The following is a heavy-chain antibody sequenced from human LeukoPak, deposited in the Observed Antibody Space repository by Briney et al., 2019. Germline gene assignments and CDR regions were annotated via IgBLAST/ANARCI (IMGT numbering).Heavy chain of an antibody. D-gene: IGHD4-17*01. J-gene: IGHJ1*01. Sequence: ASVKVSCKVSGYTLTELSMHWVRQAPGKGLEWMGGFDPEDGETIYAQKFQGRVTMTEDTSTDTAYIELSSLRSEDTAVYYCAPTPRGGYGDLAEYFQHWGQGTLVTVSS. CDR2: FDPEDGET. CDR3: APTPRGGYGDLAEYFQH. CDR1: GYTLTELS. V-gene: IGHV1-24*01.